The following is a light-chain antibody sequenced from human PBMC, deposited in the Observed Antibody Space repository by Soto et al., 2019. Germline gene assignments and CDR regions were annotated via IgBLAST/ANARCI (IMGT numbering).Light chain of an antibody. CDR3: SSYTSSSAYV. V-gene: IGLV2-14*01. J-gene: IGLJ1*01. CDR1: SSAVGGYNY. CDR2: DVS. Sequence: LTQPASVSGSPGQSITISCTGTSSAVGGYNYVSWYQQHPGKAPKLMIYDVSNRPSGVSNRFSGSKSGNTASLTISGLQAEDEADYYCSSYTSSSAYVFGTGTKVTVL.